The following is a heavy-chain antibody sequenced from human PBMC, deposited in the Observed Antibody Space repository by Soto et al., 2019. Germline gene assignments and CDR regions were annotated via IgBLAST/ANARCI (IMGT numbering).Heavy chain of an antibody. CDR1: GFTFSNYW. J-gene: IGHJ4*02. Sequence: GGSLRLSCAASGFTFSNYWISWVRLAPGKGLEWVAHIKHDGSDKYYVDSVKGRFTISRDNAKKSVFLQMNSLRVEDTAVYYCARDSPEYSLLFDYWGQGTPVTVSS. D-gene: IGHD4-4*01. V-gene: IGHV3-7*01. CDR2: IKHDGSDK. CDR3: ARDSPEYSLLFDY.